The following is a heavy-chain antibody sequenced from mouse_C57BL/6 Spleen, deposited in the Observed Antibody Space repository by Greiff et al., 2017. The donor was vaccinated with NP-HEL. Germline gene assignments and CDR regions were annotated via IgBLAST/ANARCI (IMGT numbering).Heavy chain of an antibody. Sequence: VQLQQPGAELVRPGTSVKLSCKASGYTFTSYWMHWVKQRPGQGLEWIGVIDPSDSYTNYNQKFKGKATLTVDTSSSTAYMQLSSLTSEDSAVYYCARSGYYSNYRYFDVWGTGTTVTVSS. CDR3: ARSGYYSNYRYFDV. J-gene: IGHJ1*03. CDR1: GYTFTSYW. CDR2: IDPSDSYT. D-gene: IGHD2-5*01. V-gene: IGHV1-59*01.